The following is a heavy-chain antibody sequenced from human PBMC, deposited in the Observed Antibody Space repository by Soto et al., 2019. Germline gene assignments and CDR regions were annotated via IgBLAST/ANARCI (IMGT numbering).Heavy chain of an antibody. CDR1: GFTFSSYA. V-gene: IGHV3-23*01. CDR2: ISGSGGST. CDR3: ARVSRGGYDILTGYYPYFDY. J-gene: IGHJ4*02. D-gene: IGHD3-9*01. Sequence: EVQLLESGGGLVQPGGSLRLSCAASGFTFSSYAMSWVRQAPGKGLEWVSAISGSGGSTYYADSVKGRFTISRDNAKNSLYLQMNSLRAEDTAVYYCARVSRGGYDILTGYYPYFDYWGQGTLVTVSS.